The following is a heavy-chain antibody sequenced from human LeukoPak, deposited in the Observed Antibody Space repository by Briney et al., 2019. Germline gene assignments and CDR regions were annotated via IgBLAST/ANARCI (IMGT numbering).Heavy chain of an antibody. CDR3: ARDRGYSSFDY. J-gene: IGHJ4*02. CDR1: AFTFSTYW. V-gene: IGHV3-7*01. CDR2: IKEDGSEI. D-gene: IGHD4-23*01. Sequence: GSLRLSCAASAFTFSTYWMSWVRQAPGKGLEWVANIKEDGSEINYVDSVKGRFTISRDNAKNSLYLQMNSLRVEDTAVYYYARDRGYSSFDYWGQGTLVTVSS.